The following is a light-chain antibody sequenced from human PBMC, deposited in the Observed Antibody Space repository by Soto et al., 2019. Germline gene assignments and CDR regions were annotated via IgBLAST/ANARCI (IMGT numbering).Light chain of an antibody. V-gene: IGKV1-39*01. J-gene: IGKJ1*01. CDR1: ENIKNY. Sequence: DIHVTQSPSSLPASLGDRVTITSRASENIKNYLIWYQQKPGKAPKLLIYGASTLKTGVPSRFSGSGSGTDFTFTIGGLQPDDFATYYCAQIYTAQWTFGQGTRV. CDR2: GAS. CDR3: AQIYTAQWT.